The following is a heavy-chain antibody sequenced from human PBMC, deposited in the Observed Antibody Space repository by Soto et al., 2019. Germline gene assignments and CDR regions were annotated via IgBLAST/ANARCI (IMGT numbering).Heavy chain of an antibody. CDR1: GGSISSGGYY. J-gene: IGHJ3*02. CDR2: IYYSGST. CDR3: ARDRRAQYYYDSSGYYNAFDI. Sequence: SETLSLTCTVSGGSISSGGYYWSWIRQHPGKGLEWIGYIYYSGSTYYNPSLKSRVTISVDTSKNQFSLKLSSVTAADTAVYYCARDRRAQYYYDSSGYYNAFDIWGQGTMVTVSS. V-gene: IGHV4-31*03. D-gene: IGHD3-22*01.